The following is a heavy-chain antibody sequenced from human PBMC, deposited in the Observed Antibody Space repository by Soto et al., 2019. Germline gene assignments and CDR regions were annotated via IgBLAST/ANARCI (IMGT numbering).Heavy chain of an antibody. J-gene: IGHJ4*02. V-gene: IGHV3-23*01. CDR2: MGGSGGNT. Sequence: EVQLLESGGGLMQPGGSLRLSCAASGFIFNAYAMTWVRQAPGKGLEWVSAMGGSGGNTYYAASVKSRFTISRDNSKDTVDLEMNRLRVDDTAVYFCARVASDYINSADHWGQGILVTVCS. D-gene: IGHD4-4*01. CDR3: ARVASDYINSADH. CDR1: GFIFNAYA.